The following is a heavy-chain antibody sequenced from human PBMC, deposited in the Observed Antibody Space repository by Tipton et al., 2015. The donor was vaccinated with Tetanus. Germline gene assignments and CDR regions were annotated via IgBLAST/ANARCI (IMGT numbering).Heavy chain of an antibody. CDR3: ARANYDFPKKGPFDS. J-gene: IGHJ4*02. CDR1: GGSIETNNFH. Sequence: TLSLTYSVSGGSIETNNFHWGWIRQPPGKGLEWIGHISYSGSTNSNYSLKSRITISQDTSKNQFSLKLTSVTAADTAVYYCARANYDFPKKGPFDSWGQGTLVIVSS. CDR2: ISYSGST. D-gene: IGHD3-3*01. V-gene: IGHV4-61*05.